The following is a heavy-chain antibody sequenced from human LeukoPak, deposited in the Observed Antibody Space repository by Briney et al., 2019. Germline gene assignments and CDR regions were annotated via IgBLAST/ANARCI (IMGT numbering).Heavy chain of an antibody. J-gene: IGHJ4*02. CDR2: IGSSGTI. D-gene: IGHD4-17*01. CDR1: GFTFSTFE. Sequence: GGSLRLSCAASGFTFSTFEMNWVRQAPGKGLEWVSYIGSSGTIYYADSVKGRFTISRDNAKNSLYVQMNSLRAEDTAVYYCAREINDYGNYWGQGTLVTVSS. V-gene: IGHV3-48*03. CDR3: AREINDYGNY.